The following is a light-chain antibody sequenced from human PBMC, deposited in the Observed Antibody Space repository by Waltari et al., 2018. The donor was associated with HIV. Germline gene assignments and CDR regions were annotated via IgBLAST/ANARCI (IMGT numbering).Light chain of an antibody. Sequence: DIQMTQSPSSLSASVGDRVTITCRASQNISSYLNWYQQKPGKAPKFLIYSASSLQSGVPSRFSVNGSGTDFTLTISSLQPEDFATYYCQQSYSTPRTFGQGTKVDIK. CDR2: SAS. CDR1: QNISSY. CDR3: QQSYSTPRT. V-gene: IGKV1-39*01. J-gene: IGKJ1*01.